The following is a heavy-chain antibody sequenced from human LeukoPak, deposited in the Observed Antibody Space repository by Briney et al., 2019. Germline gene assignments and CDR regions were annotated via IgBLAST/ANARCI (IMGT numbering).Heavy chain of an antibody. J-gene: IGHJ6*02. CDR3: ARGARTDLWFGELQP. V-gene: IGHV1-46*01. CDR2: INPSGGST. D-gene: IGHD3-10*01. Sequence: ASVKVSCKASGYTFTSYYMHSVRQAPGQGLEWMGIINPSGGSTSYAQKFQGRVTMTRSTSISTAYMELSSLRSEDTAVYYCARGARTDLWFGELQPWGQGTTVTVSS. CDR1: GYTFTSYY.